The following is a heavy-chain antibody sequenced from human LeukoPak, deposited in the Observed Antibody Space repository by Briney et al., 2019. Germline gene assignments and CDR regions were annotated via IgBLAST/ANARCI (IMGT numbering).Heavy chain of an antibody. D-gene: IGHD3-16*02. CDR3: ARGRSVRLGELSFGY. J-gene: IGHJ4*02. CDR2: ISSSSSTI. V-gene: IGHV3-48*04. Sequence: TGGSLRLSCAASGFTFSSYSMNWVRQAPGKGLEWVSYISSSSSTIYYADSVKGRFTISRDNAKNSLYLQMNSLRAEDTAVYYCARGRSVRLGELSFGYWGQGTLVTVSS. CDR1: GFTFSSYS.